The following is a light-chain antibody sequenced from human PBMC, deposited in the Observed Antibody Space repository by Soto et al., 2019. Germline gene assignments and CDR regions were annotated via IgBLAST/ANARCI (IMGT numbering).Light chain of an antibody. CDR2: DVS. CDR3: QHGDTWPPSFT. J-gene: IGKJ4*01. CDR1: QRVGTS. Sequence: VLAQPQDTLSFSTGARATLSCRARQRVGTSLNWSQHKPGQAPRPLLYDVSKRATAIPTRFGGSGSGTDFTLTIRKLEPEDFAVYYCQHGDTWPPSFTFGGRTRV. V-gene: IGKV3-11*01.